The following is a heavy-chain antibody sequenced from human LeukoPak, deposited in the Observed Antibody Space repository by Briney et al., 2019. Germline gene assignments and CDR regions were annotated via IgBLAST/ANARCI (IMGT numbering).Heavy chain of an antibody. CDR2: IYYSGST. CDR1: GGSISSSSYY. V-gene: IGHV4-39*01. Sequence: PSETLSLTCTVSGGSISSSSYYWGWIRQPPGKGLEWIGSIYYSGSTYYNPSLKSRVTISVDTSKNQFSLKLSSVTAADTAVYYCARQNVATTHFDYWGQGTLVTASS. CDR3: ARQNVATTHFDY. J-gene: IGHJ4*02. D-gene: IGHD5-24*01.